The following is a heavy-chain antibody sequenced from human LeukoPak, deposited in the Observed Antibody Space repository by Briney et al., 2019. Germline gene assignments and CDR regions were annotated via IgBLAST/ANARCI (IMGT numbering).Heavy chain of an antibody. J-gene: IGHJ4*02. CDR2: ISYDGSNK. CDR1: GFDFSSNW. V-gene: IGHV3-30-3*01. Sequence: GGSLRLSCAASGFDFSSNWMHWVRQAPGKGLEWVAVISYDGSNKYYADSVKGRFTISRDNSKNTLYLQMNSLRAEDTAVYYCARDERITMIVVPIHWGQGTLVTVSS. CDR3: ARDERITMIVVPIH. D-gene: IGHD3-22*01.